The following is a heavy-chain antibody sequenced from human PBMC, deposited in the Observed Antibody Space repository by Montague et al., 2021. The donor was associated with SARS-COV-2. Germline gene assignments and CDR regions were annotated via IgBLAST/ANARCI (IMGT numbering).Heavy chain of an antibody. V-gene: IGHV4-59*02. CDR1: GDSARTNY. D-gene: IGHD3-10*01. CDR3: ATGEGNYGWRYYFDY. J-gene: IGHJ4*02. Sequence: SETLSLTCTVSGDSARTNYWTWIWQPPGKGFEWIGYVDNSDSTNSNASLMSRVTMSVDTSKKQFYLKLNSVSAADTAVYYCATGEGNYGWRYYFDYWGRGTLVTVSS. CDR2: VDNSDST.